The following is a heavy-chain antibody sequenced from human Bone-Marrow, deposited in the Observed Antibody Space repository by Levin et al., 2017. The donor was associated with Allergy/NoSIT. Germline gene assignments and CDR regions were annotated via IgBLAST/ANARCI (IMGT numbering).Heavy chain of an antibody. Sequence: SETLSLTCAVSGGSISSGGYSWSWIRQPPGKGLEWIGYIYHSGSTYYNPSLKSRVTISVDTSKNQFSLKLSSVTAADTAVYYCARRPAGSYLDYFDYWGQGTLVTVSS. D-gene: IGHD1-26*01. CDR1: GGSISSGGYS. J-gene: IGHJ4*02. CDR3: ARRPAGSYLDYFDY. CDR2: IYHSGST. V-gene: IGHV4-30-2*01.